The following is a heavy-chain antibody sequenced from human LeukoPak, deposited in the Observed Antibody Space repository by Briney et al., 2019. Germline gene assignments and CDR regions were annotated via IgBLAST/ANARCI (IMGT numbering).Heavy chain of an antibody. CDR1: GGSISSYY. CDR2: IYYSGST. D-gene: IGHD5-18*01. Sequence: SETLSLTCTVSGGSISSYYWSWIRQPPGKGLEWIGYIYYSGSTNYNPSLKSRVTISIDTSKNQFSLKLSSVTAADTAVYYCARDRTGRNTAQDDYWGQGTLVTVSS. V-gene: IGHV4-59*12. CDR3: ARDRTGRNTAQDDY. J-gene: IGHJ4*02.